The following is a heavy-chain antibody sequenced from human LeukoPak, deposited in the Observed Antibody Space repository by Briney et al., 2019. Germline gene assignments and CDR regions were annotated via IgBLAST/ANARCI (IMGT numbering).Heavy chain of an antibody. Sequence: PSETLSLTCTVSGDSITSFYCNWIRQSPGKGLEWIGNIYYIGKTNYNPSLKSRVTISVDTSKNQFSLKLTSVTAADTAVYYCATAPLSGYYPHYHFYYMDVWGKGTTVTVSS. V-gene: IGHV4-59*01. J-gene: IGHJ6*03. CDR2: IYYIGKT. CDR1: GDSITSFY. CDR3: ATAPLSGYYPHYHFYYMDV. D-gene: IGHD3-22*01.